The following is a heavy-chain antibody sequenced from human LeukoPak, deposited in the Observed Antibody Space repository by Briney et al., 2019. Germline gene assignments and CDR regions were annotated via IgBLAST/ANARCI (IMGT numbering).Heavy chain of an antibody. CDR1: GFTFNNYG. CDR3: AKGPLRGTAAAIVY. D-gene: IGHD2-2*01. Sequence: RPGKSLRLSCAASGFTFNNYGMHWVRQAPGKGLEWVAVISYDGRNIHYPDSVKGRFTISRDISTDTLWLQMDSLRTEDTAVYYCAKGPLRGTAAAIVYWGREPWSPSPQ. J-gene: IGHJ4*02. V-gene: IGHV3-30*18. CDR2: ISYDGRNI.